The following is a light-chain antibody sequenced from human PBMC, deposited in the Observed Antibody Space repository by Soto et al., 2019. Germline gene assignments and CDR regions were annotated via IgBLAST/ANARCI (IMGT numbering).Light chain of an antibody. Sequence: QSVLTQPPSAPGSPGQSVTISCTGTSSDVGAYNYVSWYQQHPGKAPKLMIYEVSKRPSGVPDRFSGSKSGNTASLTVSGLQAEDETDYYRSSYAGSNTYVFGTGTKVTV. CDR1: SSDVGAYNY. V-gene: IGLV2-8*01. CDR3: SSYAGSNTYV. J-gene: IGLJ1*01. CDR2: EVS.